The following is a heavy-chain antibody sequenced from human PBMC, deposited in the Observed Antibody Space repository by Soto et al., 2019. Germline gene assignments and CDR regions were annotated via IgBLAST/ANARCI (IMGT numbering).Heavy chain of an antibody. CDR3: ARGLYRYYDSSGYYYT. Sequence: QVQLVQSGAEVKKPGSSVKVSCKASGGTFSSYAISWVRQAPGQGLEWMGGIIPIFGTANNAQKFQGRVTITADESTSTAYMELSSLRSEDTAVYYCARGLYRYYDSSGYYYTWGQGTLVTVSS. CDR2: IIPIFGTA. V-gene: IGHV1-69*01. D-gene: IGHD3-22*01. J-gene: IGHJ5*02. CDR1: GGTFSSYA.